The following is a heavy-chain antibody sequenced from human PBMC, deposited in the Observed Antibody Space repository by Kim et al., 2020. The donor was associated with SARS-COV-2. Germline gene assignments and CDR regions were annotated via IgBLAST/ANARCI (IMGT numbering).Heavy chain of an antibody. V-gene: IGHV3-23*01. J-gene: IGHJ6*02. CDR3: AKSKEMVTIFGVAMDYYYYSGMDV. D-gene: IGHD3-3*01. CDR1: GFTFSSYA. Sequence: GGSLRLSCAASGFTFSSYAMSWVRQAQGKGLEWVSAISGSGGSTYYADSVKGRFTISRDNSKNTLYLQMNSLRAEDTAVYYCAKSKEMVTIFGVAMDYYYYSGMDVWGQGTTVTVSS. CDR2: ISGSGGST.